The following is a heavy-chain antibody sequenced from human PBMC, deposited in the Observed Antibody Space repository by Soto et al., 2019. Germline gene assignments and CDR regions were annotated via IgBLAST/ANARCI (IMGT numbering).Heavy chain of an antibody. CDR3: ARDEAYYDFWSGPPGYGVDV. Sequence: ASVKVSCKASGCTFTSYGISWVRQAPGQGLEWMGWISAYNGNTNYAQKLQGRVTMTTDTSTSTAYMELRSLRSDDTAVYYCARDEAYYDFWSGPPGYGVDVWGQGTTVTVSS. CDR1: GCTFTSYG. CDR2: ISAYNGNT. D-gene: IGHD3-3*01. V-gene: IGHV1-18*04. J-gene: IGHJ6*02.